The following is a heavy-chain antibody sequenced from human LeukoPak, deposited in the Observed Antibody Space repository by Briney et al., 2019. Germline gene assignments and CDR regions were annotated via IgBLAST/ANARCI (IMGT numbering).Heavy chain of an antibody. J-gene: IGHJ4*02. CDR3: AREIHGGGFDH. D-gene: IGHD5-18*01. V-gene: IGHV3-30-3*01. CDR2: ISYDGSNK. Sequence: GGSLRLSCAASGFTFSSYAMHWVRQAPGKGLEWVAVISYDGSNKYYADSVKGRFTISRDNSKNTLYLQMNSLRAEDTAVYYCAREIHGGGFDHWGQGTLVTVSS. CDR1: GFTFSSYA.